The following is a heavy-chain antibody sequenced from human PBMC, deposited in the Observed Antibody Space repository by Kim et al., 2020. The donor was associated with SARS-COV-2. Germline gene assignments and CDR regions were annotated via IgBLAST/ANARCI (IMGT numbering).Heavy chain of an antibody. J-gene: IGHJ4*02. D-gene: IGHD6-19*01. CDR2: INHSGST. Sequence: SETLSLTCAVYGGSFSGYYWSWIRQPPGKGLEWIGEINHSGSTNYNPSLKSRVTISVDTSKNQFSLKLSSVTAADTAVYYCAREGAVAGSFYFDYWGQGTLVTVSS. CDR3: AREGAVAGSFYFDY. CDR1: GGSFSGYY. V-gene: IGHV4-34*01.